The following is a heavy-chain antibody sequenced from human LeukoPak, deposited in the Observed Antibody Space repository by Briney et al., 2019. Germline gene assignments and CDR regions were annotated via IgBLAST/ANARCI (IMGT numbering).Heavy chain of an antibody. V-gene: IGHV1-69*08. CDR3: ARGPAAKLDY. D-gene: IGHD2-2*01. Sequence: GASVKVSFKASGGTFSSYTISWVRQAPGQALEWMGRIIPILGTANYAQEFQGRVTITADKSTSTAYMELSSLRSEDTAVYYCARGPAAKLDYWGQGTLVTVSS. J-gene: IGHJ4*02. CDR2: IIPILGTA. CDR1: GGTFSSYT.